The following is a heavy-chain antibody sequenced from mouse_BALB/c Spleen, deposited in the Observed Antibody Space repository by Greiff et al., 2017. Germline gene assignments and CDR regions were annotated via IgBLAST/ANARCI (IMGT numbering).Heavy chain of an antibody. J-gene: IGHJ2*01. CDR2: INPSTGYT. V-gene: IGHV1-7*01. Sequence: VKLVESGAELAKPGASVKMSCKASGYTFTSYWMHWVKQRPGQGLEWIGYINPSTGYTEYNQKFKDKATLTADKSSSTAYMQLSSLTSEDSAVYYCARLLRLRAYFDYWGQGTTLTVSS. CDR3: ARLLRLRAYFDY. D-gene: IGHD1-2*01. CDR1: GYTFTSYW.